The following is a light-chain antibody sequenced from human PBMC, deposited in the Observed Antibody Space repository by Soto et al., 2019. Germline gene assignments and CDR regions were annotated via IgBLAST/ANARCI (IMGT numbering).Light chain of an antibody. CDR3: SSSTSSSTLL. Sequence: QSALTQPASVSGSPGQSIAISCIGSSSDVGCYDHVSWYQQYQGKAPKLMIDDVFNRPSGVSIRFSGSKSGNTASLTISGLQAEDEADYYCSSSTSSSTLLFGTGTKLTFL. CDR1: SSDVGCYDH. J-gene: IGLJ1*01. V-gene: IGLV2-14*01. CDR2: DVF.